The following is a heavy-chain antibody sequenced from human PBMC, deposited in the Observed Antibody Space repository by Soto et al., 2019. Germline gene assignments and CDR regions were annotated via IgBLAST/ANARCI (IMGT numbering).Heavy chain of an antibody. CDR3: ARGSGSNFPYFDH. Sequence: ASVKVSCKASGGTFSSYTISWVRQAPGQGLEWMGRIIPILGIANYAQKFQGRVTITADKSTSTAYMELSSLRSEDTAIYYCARGSGSNFPYFDHWGQGTLVTVSS. D-gene: IGHD1-26*01. CDR2: IIPILGIA. J-gene: IGHJ4*02. V-gene: IGHV1-69*02. CDR1: GGTFSSYT.